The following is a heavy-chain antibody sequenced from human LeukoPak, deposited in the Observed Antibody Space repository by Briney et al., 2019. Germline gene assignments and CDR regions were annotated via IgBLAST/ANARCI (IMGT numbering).Heavy chain of an antibody. CDR3: VRRGDGYNYDS. D-gene: IGHD5-24*01. V-gene: IGHV1-2*02. CDR2: ISPNSGGT. J-gene: IGHJ4*02. CDR1: GYTFTGYV. Sequence: ASVKVSCKASGYTFTGYVIHWVRQAPGQGLEWMGWISPNSGGTNYAQKFQGRVTMTRDTSITTVFMELSRLRSDDTAVYYCVRRGDGYNYDSWGKGTLVTVSS.